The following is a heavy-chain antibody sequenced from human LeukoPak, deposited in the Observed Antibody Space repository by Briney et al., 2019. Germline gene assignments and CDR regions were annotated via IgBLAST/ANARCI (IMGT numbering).Heavy chain of an antibody. CDR1: GFTFSSYA. V-gene: IGHV3-23*01. CDR3: AKDLGIAAAGTDGAPNDAFDI. J-gene: IGHJ3*02. CDR2: ISGSGGST. D-gene: IGHD6-13*01. Sequence: AGGSLRLSCAASGFTFSSYAMSWVRQAPGKGLEWVSAISGSGGSTYYADSVKGRFTISRDNSKNTRYLQMNSLRAEDTAVYYCAKDLGIAAAGTDGAPNDAFDIWGQGTMVTVSS.